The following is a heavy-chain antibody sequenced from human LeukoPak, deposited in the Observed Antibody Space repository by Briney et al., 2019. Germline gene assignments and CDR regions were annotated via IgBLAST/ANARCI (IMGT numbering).Heavy chain of an antibody. CDR3: ATTGYYGSGSYYIPDY. J-gene: IGHJ4*02. Sequence: GGSLRLSCAASGFTFDDYAMHWVRQAPGKGLEWVSGISWISGSIGYADSVKGRFTISRDNAKNSLYLQMNSLRAEDTALYYCATTGYYGSGSYYIPDYWGQGTLVTVSS. CDR1: GFTFDDYA. V-gene: IGHV3-9*01. D-gene: IGHD3-10*01. CDR2: ISWISGSI.